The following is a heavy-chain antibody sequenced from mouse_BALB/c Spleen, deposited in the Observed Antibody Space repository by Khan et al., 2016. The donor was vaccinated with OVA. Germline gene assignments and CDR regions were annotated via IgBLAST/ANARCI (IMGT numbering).Heavy chain of an antibody. CDR1: GFTFSTYG. Sequence: EVELVESGGDLVKTGGSLKLSCAASGFTFSTYGMSWVRQTPDKRLEWVATISSGGHYTYYIDSVQGRFTISRDHAKNILYLQMTSLRSEDTAMYYCARLAYYYNSEGFAYWGQGTLVTVSA. J-gene: IGHJ3*01. D-gene: IGHD1-1*01. CDR2: ISSGGHYT. CDR3: ARLAYYYNSEGFAY. V-gene: IGHV5-6*01.